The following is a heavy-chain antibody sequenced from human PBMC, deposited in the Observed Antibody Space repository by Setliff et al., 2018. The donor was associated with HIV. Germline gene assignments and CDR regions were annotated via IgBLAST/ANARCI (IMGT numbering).Heavy chain of an antibody. CDR2: IYTSGST. J-gene: IGHJ5*02. CDR1: GGSITSSSYY. Sequence: SETLSLTCTVSGGSITSSSYYWSWIRQPPGRGLEWIGYIYTSGSTNYNPSLKSRVTISVDMSKNQFSLKLSSVTAADTAVYYCARQKVGDCSGGSCYFNWFDPWGQGTLVTVSS. V-gene: IGHV4-61*05. CDR3: ARQKVGDCSGGSCYFNWFDP. D-gene: IGHD2-15*01.